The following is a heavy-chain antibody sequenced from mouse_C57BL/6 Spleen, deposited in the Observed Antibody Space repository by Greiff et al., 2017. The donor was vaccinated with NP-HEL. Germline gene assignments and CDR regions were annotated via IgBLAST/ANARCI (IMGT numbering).Heavy chain of an antibody. V-gene: IGHV3-6*01. Sequence: DVQLQESGPGLVKPSQSLSLTCSVTGYSITSGYYWNWIRQFPGNKLEWMGYIGYDGSNNYNPSLKNRISITRDTSKNQFFLKLNSVTTEDTATYYCARRGYYRSCAYWGQGALVTVSA. CDR2: IGYDGSN. D-gene: IGHD2-3*01. J-gene: IGHJ3*01. CDR3: ARRGYYRSCAY. CDR1: GYSITSGYY.